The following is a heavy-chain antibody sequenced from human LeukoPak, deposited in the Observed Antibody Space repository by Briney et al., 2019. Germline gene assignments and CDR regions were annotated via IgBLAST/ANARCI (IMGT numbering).Heavy chain of an antibody. V-gene: IGHV4-38-2*01. CDR3: ALLLWFGELFFDY. D-gene: IGHD3-10*01. CDR2: IYHSGST. Sequence: SETLSLTCAVSGYSISSGYYWGWIRQPPGKGLEWIGSIYHSGSTYYNPSLKSRVTISVDTSKNQFSLKLSSLTAADTAVYYCALLLWFGELFFDYWGQGTLVTVSS. CDR1: GYSISSGYY. J-gene: IGHJ4*02.